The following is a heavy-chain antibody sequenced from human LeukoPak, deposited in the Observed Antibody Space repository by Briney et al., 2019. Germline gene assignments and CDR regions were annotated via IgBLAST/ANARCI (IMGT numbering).Heavy chain of an antibody. D-gene: IGHD3-3*01. Sequence: SETLSLTCTVSGCSISSYYWSWIRQPPGKGLEWIGYIYTSGSTNYNPSLKSRVTISVDTSTNQLSLKLSSVTAADTAVYYCARLRIFGVVMYRPDKDQDMDVWGKGTTVTVSS. CDR2: IYTSGST. CDR1: GCSISSYY. J-gene: IGHJ6*03. V-gene: IGHV4-4*09. CDR3: ARLRIFGVVMYRPDKDQDMDV.